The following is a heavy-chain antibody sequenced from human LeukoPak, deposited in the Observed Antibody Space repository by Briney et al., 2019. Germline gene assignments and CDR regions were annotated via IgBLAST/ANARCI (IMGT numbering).Heavy chain of an antibody. CDR2: THYSGST. CDR1: GGSITSGTYY. V-gene: IGHV4-31*03. CDR3: ARDVGYDSSGYYFDY. J-gene: IGHJ4*02. D-gene: IGHD3-22*01. Sequence: SETLSLTCTVSGGSITSGTYYWSWIRQRPGKGLEWIGYTHYSGSTYNNPSLKSRVTISVDTSKNQFSLKLSSVTAADTAVYYCARDVGYDSSGYYFDYWGQGTLVTVSS.